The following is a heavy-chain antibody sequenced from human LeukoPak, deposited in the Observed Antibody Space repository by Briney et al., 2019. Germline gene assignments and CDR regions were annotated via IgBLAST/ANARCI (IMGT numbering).Heavy chain of an antibody. CDR1: GDSVSYDNW. Sequence: PSGTLSLTCAVSGDSVSYDNWWSWVRQPPGKGLEWIGETHHSGSSNYNPSLKSRVTVSVDKPKNQVSLSLTSVTAADTAVYYCARHHYFALAYWGQGTLVTVSS. V-gene: IGHV4-4*02. CDR2: THHSGSS. D-gene: IGHD2-21*01. J-gene: IGHJ4*02. CDR3: ARHHYFALAY.